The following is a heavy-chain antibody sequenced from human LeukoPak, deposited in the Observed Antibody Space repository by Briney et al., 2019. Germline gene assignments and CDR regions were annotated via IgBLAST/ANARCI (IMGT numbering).Heavy chain of an antibody. J-gene: IGHJ4*02. D-gene: IGHD7-27*01. V-gene: IGHV1-46*01. Sequence: ASVKVSCKVSGYTLTELSMHWVRQAPGQGLEWMGIINPSGGSTSYAQKFQGRVTMTRDTSTSTVYMELSSLRSEDTAVYYCARGPWGQLDYWGQGTLVTVSS. CDR3: ARGPWGQLDY. CDR2: INPSGGST. CDR1: GYTLTELS.